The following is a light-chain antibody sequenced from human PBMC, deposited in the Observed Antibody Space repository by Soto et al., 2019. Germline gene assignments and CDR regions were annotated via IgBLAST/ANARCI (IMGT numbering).Light chain of an antibody. J-gene: IGLJ7*01. Sequence: QSVLTQPPSASGTPGQRVTISCSGSSSNIGSNTVNWYQQLPGTAPKLLIYTNNQRPSGVPDRFSGSKSGTSAFLVISGLQSEDEADYYCAAWDDSLNGAVFGGGTQLTVL. CDR3: AAWDDSLNGAV. CDR2: TNN. CDR1: SSNIGSNT. V-gene: IGLV1-44*01.